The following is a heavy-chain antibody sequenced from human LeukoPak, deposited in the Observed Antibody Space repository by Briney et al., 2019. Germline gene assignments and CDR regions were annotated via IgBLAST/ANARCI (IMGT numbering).Heavy chain of an antibody. V-gene: IGHV4-39*07. J-gene: IGHJ3*02. CDR2: IYYSGST. CDR3: ARYNPYRGGAFDI. D-gene: IGHD3-10*01. CDR1: GGSISSSSYY. Sequence: PSETLSLTCTVSGGSISSSSYYWGWIRQPPGKGLEWIGSIYYSGSTYYNPSLKSRVTISVDTSKNQFSLKLSSVTAADTAVYYCARYNPYRGGAFDIWGQGTMVTVSS.